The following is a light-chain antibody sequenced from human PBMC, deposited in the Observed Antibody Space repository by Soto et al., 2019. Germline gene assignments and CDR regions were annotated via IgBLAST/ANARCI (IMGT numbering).Light chain of an antibody. CDR3: QQYNDWPLT. CDR2: RSS. V-gene: IGKV3-15*01. J-gene: IGKJ4*01. Sequence: DIVMTQSPAALSLSPGEGATLSCRASRSVSTNLAWYQQKPGQAPRLLIYRSSSRATGVPARFSGSGSRIEFSLTISSLQSEDFAVYYCQQYNDWPLTFGGGTKVEIK. CDR1: RSVSTN.